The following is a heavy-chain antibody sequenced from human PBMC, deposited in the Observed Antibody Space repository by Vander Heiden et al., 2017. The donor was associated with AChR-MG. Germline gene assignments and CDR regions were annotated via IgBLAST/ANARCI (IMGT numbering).Heavy chain of an antibody. CDR2: IDPSDSYT. V-gene: IGHV5-10-1*03. J-gene: IGHJ6*02. Sequence: VQLVQSGAEVNKPGESLRISCEASGYDFPLHWSTWVRQLPGKGREWMGRIDPSDSYTDYSPSFQGHVTISADKSTNTAYLQWSSLAASDSAIYYCARRKLRGVPYYGMDVWGQGTTVTVSS. D-gene: IGHD3-10*01. CDR1: GYDFPLHW. CDR3: ARRKLRGVPYYGMDV.